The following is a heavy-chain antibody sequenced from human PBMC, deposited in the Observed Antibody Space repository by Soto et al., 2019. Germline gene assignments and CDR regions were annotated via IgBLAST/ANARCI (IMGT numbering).Heavy chain of an antibody. J-gene: IGHJ3*02. V-gene: IGHV4-39*01. D-gene: IGHD3-3*01. Sequence: LSLTCTVSGGSISSSSYYWGWIRQPPGKGLEWIGSIYYSGSTYYNPSLKSRVTISVDTSKNQFSLKLSSVTAADTAVYYCARPRGARGDFWSGYASHAFDIWGQGTMVTVSS. CDR2: IYYSGST. CDR3: ARPRGARGDFWSGYASHAFDI. CDR1: GGSISSSSYY.